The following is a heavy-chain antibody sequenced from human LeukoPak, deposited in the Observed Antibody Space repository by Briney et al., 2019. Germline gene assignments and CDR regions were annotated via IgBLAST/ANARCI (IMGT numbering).Heavy chain of an antibody. V-gene: IGHV3-21*01. D-gene: IGHD2-2*01. CDR2: ISSSSYI. CDR1: EFTFSSYS. CDR3: ARVDIVVVPAARPEY. J-gene: IGHJ4*02. Sequence: GGSLRLSCAASEFTFSSYSMNWVRQAPGKGLEWVSSISSSSYIYYADSVKGRFTISRDNAKNSLYLQMNSPRAEDTAVYYCARVDIVVVPAARPEYWGQGTLVTVSS.